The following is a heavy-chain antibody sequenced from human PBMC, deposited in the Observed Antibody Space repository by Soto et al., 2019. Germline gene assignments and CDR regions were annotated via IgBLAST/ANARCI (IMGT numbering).Heavy chain of an antibody. CDR2: ISYTGDT. V-gene: IGHV4-61*01. CDR3: ARIVVGATVDL. J-gene: IGHJ5*02. CDR1: GDSVSSDRYF. D-gene: IGHD1-26*01. Sequence: LSLTCSVSGDSVSSDRYFWTWIRQPPGKGLEWIAYISYTGDTNYNPSLKSRVTISVDTSRNQFSLTLTSVTAADTAVYFCARIVVGATVDLWGQGSLVTVSS.